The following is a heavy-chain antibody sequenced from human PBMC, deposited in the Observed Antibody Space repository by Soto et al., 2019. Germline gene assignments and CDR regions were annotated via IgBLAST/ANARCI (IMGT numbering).Heavy chain of an antibody. V-gene: IGHV3-23*01. CDR1: GFTFSSYA. J-gene: IGHJ4*02. CDR2: ISGSGGST. CDR3: AKPLGYCSGGSCAFDY. D-gene: IGHD2-15*01. Sequence: GGSLRLSCAASGFTFSSYAMSWVRQAPGKGLEWVSAISGSGGSTYYADSVKGRFTISRDNSKNTLYLQMNSLRAEDTAVYYCAKPLGYCSGGSCAFDYWGQGTLVTVSS.